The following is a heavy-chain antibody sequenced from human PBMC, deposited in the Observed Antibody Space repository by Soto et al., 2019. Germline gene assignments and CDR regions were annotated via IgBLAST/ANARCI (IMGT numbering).Heavy chain of an antibody. Sequence: GESLKISCQGSGYSFTSYWISWVRQMPGKGLEWMGRIDPSDSYTNYSPSFQGHVTISADKSISPAYLQWSSLKASDTVMYYCARREMVVAETYYGMDVWVQGTTVTVS. CDR3: ARREMVVAETYYGMDV. CDR2: IDPSDSYT. J-gene: IGHJ6*02. D-gene: IGHD2-15*01. V-gene: IGHV5-10-1*01. CDR1: GYSFTSYW.